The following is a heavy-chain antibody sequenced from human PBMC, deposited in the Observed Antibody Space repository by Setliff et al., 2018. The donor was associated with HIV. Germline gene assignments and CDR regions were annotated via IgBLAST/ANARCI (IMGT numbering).Heavy chain of an antibody. CDR3: ARSFGWGAFNV. J-gene: IGHJ3*01. Sequence: SETLSLTCTVSGASISTPNYYWSWIRQHPGKGLEFIGCIYDSGSSHYNPSLKSRVVISLDTSKNQFSLRLSSVTAADTAVYYCARSFGWGAFNVWGQGTVVTVSS. CDR1: GASISTPNYY. V-gene: IGHV4-31*03. D-gene: IGHD6-19*01. CDR2: IYDSGSS.